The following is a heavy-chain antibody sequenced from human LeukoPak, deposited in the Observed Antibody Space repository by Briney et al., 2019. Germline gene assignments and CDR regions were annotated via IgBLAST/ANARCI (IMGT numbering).Heavy chain of an antibody. CDR3: ARVRNSGFRYVDS. CDR1: GYTFTNYA. CDR2: ISAYNGNT. D-gene: IGHD5-12*01. J-gene: IGHJ4*02. V-gene: IGHV1-18*01. Sequence: ASVKVSCKASGYTFTNYAISWVRQAPGQGVEWVGWISAYNGNTNYAQKLQGRVTMTTDTSTSTAYMDLRSLRSDDTAVYYCARVRNSGFRYVDSWGQGTLVTVSS.